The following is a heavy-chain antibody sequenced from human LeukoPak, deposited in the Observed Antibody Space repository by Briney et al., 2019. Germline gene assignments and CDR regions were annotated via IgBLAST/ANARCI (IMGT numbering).Heavy chain of an antibody. V-gene: IGHV3-53*01. CDR2: IYSGGST. D-gene: IGHD6-19*01. Sequence: AGGSLRLSCAASGFTVSSNYMSWVRQAPGKGLEWVSVIYSGGSTYYADSVKGRFTISRDNSKNTLYLQMNSLRAEDTAVYYCASRYSSGWYHAFDIWGQGTMVTVSS. CDR3: ASRYSSGWYHAFDI. J-gene: IGHJ3*02. CDR1: GFTVSSNY.